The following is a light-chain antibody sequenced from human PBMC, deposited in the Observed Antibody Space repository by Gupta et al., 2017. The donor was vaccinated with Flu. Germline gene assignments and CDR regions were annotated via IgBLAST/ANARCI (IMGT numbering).Light chain of an antibody. J-gene: IGLJ3*02. V-gene: IGLV2-11*01. CDR3: CSYAGSYTWV. CDR1: SSDVGGYNY. Sequence: QSALPQPRSVSGSPGQSVTISCPGTSSDVGGYNYVSWYQQHPGKAPKLMIYDVSKRPSGVPDRFSGSKSGNTASLTISGLQAEDEADYYCCSYAGSYTWVFGGGTKLTVL. CDR2: DVS.